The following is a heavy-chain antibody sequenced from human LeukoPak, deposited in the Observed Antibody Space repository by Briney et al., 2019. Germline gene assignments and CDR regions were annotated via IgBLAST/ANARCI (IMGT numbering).Heavy chain of an antibody. J-gene: IGHJ4*02. Sequence: SETLSLTCTVSGGSISSSNSYWGWIRQPPGKGLEWIGSIYYSGSTYYNPSLKSRVTISVDTSKNQFSLKLSSVTAADTAVYYCARYYDSSGYSYYFDYWGQGTLVTVSS. D-gene: IGHD3-22*01. V-gene: IGHV4-39*01. CDR3: ARYYDSSGYSYYFDY. CDR2: IYYSGST. CDR1: GGSISSSNSY.